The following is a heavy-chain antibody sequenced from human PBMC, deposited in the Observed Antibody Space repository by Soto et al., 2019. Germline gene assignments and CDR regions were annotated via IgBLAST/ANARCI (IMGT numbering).Heavy chain of an antibody. Sequence: QVQLQQWGAGLLKPSETLSLTCAVYGGSFSGYYWSWIRQTPGKGLEWIGEVNHIGITNYSPSLKSRVTISADISMNQFSLKLSSVTVAETAIYYCARKGALLIGDQGVYFQHWGQGTPVTVSS. CDR3: ARKGALLIGDQGVYFQH. V-gene: IGHV4-34*01. CDR2: VNHIGIT. J-gene: IGHJ1*01. D-gene: IGHD4-17*01. CDR1: GGSFSGYY.